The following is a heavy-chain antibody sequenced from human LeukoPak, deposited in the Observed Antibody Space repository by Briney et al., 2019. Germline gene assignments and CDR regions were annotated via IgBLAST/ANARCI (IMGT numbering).Heavy chain of an antibody. J-gene: IGHJ3*02. CDR3: AKSNGYGLVDI. D-gene: IGHD3-10*01. V-gene: IGHV4-38-2*02. CDR1: GYSLSSGYY. Sequence: PSETLSLTCTVSGYSLSSGYYWDWIRQPPGKGLEWIGNIFYSGSTYYSPSLKSRVTISLDTSRNQFSLKLNSVTAADTAVYYCAKSNGYGLVDIWGQGTMVTVSS. CDR2: IFYSGST.